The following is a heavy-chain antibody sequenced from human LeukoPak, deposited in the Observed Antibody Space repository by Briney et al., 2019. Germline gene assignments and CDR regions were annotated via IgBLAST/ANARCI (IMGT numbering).Heavy chain of an antibody. CDR2: INDRGST. Sequence: SETLSLTCTVSGDSVRSYYWSWIRQPPGQGLEWLGHINDRGSTNYNPSLQGRVTISIDTSKNQFSLKVTSVTAADTAVYYCVRDSRYGSGWFEDGLDFWGQGTTVTVSS. V-gene: IGHV4-59*02. J-gene: IGHJ6*02. D-gene: IGHD6-13*01. CDR3: VRDSRYGSGWFEDGLDF. CDR1: GDSVRSYY.